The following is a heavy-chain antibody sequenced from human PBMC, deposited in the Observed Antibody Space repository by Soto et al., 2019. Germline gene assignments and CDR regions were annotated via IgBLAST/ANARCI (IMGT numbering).Heavy chain of an antibody. CDR2: ISSSSSYI. J-gene: IGHJ3*02. V-gene: IGHV3-21*01. D-gene: IGHD6-13*01. Sequence: LRLSCAASGFTFSSYSMNWVRQAPGKGLEWVSSISSSSSYIYYADSVKGRFTISRDNAKNSLYLQMNSLRAEDTAVYYCARAKRSAAHAFDIWGQGTMVTVSS. CDR3: ARAKRSAAHAFDI. CDR1: GFTFSSYS.